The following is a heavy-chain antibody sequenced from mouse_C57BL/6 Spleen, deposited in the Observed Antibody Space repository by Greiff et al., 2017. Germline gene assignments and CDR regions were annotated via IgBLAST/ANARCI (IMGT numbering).Heavy chain of an antibody. V-gene: IGHV1-63*01. CDR3: ARGWYGSTSYYFDY. Sequence: QVQLQQSGAELVRPGTSVKMSCKASGYTFTNYWIGWAKQRPGHGLEWIGDIYPGGGYTNYTEKFKGKATLTADKSSSTAYMQFSSLTSEDSAISSCARGWYGSTSYYFDYWGQGTTLTVSS. CDR1: GYTFTNYW. J-gene: IGHJ2*01. CDR2: IYPGGGYT. D-gene: IGHD1-1*01.